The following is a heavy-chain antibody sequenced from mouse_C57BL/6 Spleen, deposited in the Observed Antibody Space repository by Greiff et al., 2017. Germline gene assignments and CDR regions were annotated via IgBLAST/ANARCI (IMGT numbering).Heavy chain of an antibody. D-gene: IGHD2-3*01. V-gene: IGHV1-74*01. CDR2: IHPSDSDT. Sequence: QVQLQQPGAELVKPGASVKVSCKASGYTFTSYWMHWVKQRPGQGLEWIGRIHPSDSDTNYNPKFKGKDTLPVDKSSSPAYMQLSSLTSEDAAVYYCAIIYDGYSGAMDYWGQGTSVTVSS. CDR3: AIIYDGYSGAMDY. CDR1: GYTFTSYW. J-gene: IGHJ4*01.